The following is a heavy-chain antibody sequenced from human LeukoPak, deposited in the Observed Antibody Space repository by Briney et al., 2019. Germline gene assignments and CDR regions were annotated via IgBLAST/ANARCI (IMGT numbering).Heavy chain of an antibody. CDR2: ITGSGGNT. CDR3: AKWGDYDVLTGYYASDY. CDR1: GFTFSNYA. Sequence: GGSLRLSCAASGFTFSNYAMSWVRQAPGKGLEWVSAITGSGGNTYYADSVKGRFTISRDNSKNTVFLQMNSLRAEDTAVYYCAKWGDYDVLTGYYASDYWGQGTLGTASS. J-gene: IGHJ4*02. D-gene: IGHD3-9*01. V-gene: IGHV3-23*01.